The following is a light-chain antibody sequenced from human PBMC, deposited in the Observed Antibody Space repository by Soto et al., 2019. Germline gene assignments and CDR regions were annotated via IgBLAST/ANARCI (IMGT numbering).Light chain of an antibody. Sequence: PGERATLSCRASQSVSSSNFAWYQQKPAQAPRLLIYGASRRAPGIPERFSGSGSGTDFTLTISRLEPEDFAVYYCQHYGDSRTFGQGTKVDIK. CDR2: GAS. CDR3: QHYGDSRT. J-gene: IGKJ1*01. V-gene: IGKV3-20*01. CDR1: QSVSSSN.